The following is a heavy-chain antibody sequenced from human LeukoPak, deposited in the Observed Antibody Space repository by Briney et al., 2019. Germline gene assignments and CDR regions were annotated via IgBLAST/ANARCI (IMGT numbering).Heavy chain of an antibody. CDR3: ARDYPPVPAAAYFDY. CDR2: IKQDGSAK. CDR1: GFTFSSFW. J-gene: IGHJ4*02. V-gene: IGHV3-7*01. D-gene: IGHD2-2*01. Sequence: PGGSLRLSCAASGFTFSSFWMSWVRQAPGKGLEWVANIKQDGSAKFYVDSVKGRFTISRDNAKNSLYLQMNSLRAEDTAVYYCARDYPPVPAAAYFDYWGQGTLVTVSS.